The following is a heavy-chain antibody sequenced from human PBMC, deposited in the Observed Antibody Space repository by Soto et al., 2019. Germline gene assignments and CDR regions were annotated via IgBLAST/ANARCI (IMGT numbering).Heavy chain of an antibody. CDR2: ISSSGSTI. CDR1: GFTFSSYS. CDR3: ARDIVVVPAATTTYGMDV. D-gene: IGHD2-2*01. V-gene: IGHV3-48*04. J-gene: IGHJ6*02. Sequence: GGSLRLSCAASGFTFSSYSMNWVRQAPGKGLEWVSYISSSGSTIYYADSVKGRFTISRDNAKNSLYLQMNSLRAEDTAVYYCARDIVVVPAATTTYGMDVWGQGTTVTVSS.